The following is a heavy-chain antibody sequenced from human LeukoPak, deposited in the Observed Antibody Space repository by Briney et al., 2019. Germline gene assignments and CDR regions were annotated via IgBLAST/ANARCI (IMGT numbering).Heavy chain of an antibody. CDR1: GFTFGRYG. D-gene: IGHD6-13*01. V-gene: IGHV3-30*02. J-gene: IGHJ4*02. CDR2: ISYDGNNK. Sequence: GGSLRLSCAASGFTFGRYGMHWVRQAPGKGLEWVALISYDGNNKYYADSVKGRFTISRDNSKNTLYLQMNSLRAEDTAVYYCAKDRDLAAASYYFDYWGQGTLVTVSS. CDR3: AKDRDLAAASYYFDY.